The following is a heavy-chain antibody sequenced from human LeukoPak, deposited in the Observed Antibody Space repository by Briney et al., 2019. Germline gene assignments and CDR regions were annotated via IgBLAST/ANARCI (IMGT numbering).Heavy chain of an antibody. Sequence: PSGGSLRLSCAASGFTFSSYWMSWVRQAPGKGLEWVSSISGSGASTYYADSVKGRFTISRDNSKNTLYLQMNSLRAEDTAVYYCAKAPGGRFDYWGQGTLVTVSS. V-gene: IGHV3-23*01. CDR1: GFTFSSYW. CDR2: ISGSGAST. J-gene: IGHJ4*02. D-gene: IGHD1-26*01. CDR3: AKAPGGRFDY.